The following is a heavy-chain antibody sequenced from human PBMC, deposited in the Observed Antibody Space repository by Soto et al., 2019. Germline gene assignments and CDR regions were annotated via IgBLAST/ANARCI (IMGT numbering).Heavy chain of an antibody. CDR2: INPNSGGT. J-gene: IGHJ3*02. Sequence: ASVKVSCKASGYTFTGYYMHWVRQAPGQGLEWMGWINPNSGGTNYAQKFQGWVTMTRDTSISTAYMELSRLRSDDTAVYYCARTMATIIRGAFDIWGQGTMVTVSS. V-gene: IGHV1-2*04. CDR3: ARTMATIIRGAFDI. D-gene: IGHD5-12*01. CDR1: GYTFTGYY.